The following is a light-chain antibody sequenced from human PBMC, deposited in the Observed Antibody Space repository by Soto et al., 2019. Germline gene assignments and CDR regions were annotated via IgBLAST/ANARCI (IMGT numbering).Light chain of an antibody. CDR3: QQYTGPPTT. V-gene: IGKV3-20*01. Sequence: IVLTQSPATLSLSPGERVPLSCKASPSFDNYIAWGKQRPGQAPRFVIYGASTRAAGIPDRVSGSGSGTEFTLTITRLEPEDSEVYFCQQYTGPPTTFGQGTRLEIK. J-gene: IGKJ5*01. CDR2: GAS. CDR1: PSFDNY.